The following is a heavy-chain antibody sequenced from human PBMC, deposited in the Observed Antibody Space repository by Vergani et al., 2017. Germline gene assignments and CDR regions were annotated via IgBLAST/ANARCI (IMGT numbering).Heavy chain of an antibody. Sequence: EVQLVESGGGLVKPGGSLRLSCAASGFTFSSYSMNWVRQAPGKGLEWVSSISSSSSYIYYADSVKGRFTISRDNAKNSLYLQVNSLRAEDTAVYYCARQTFYDSSGYYYPDAFDIWGQGTMVTVSS. CDR1: GFTFSSYS. CDR2: ISSSSSYI. D-gene: IGHD3-22*01. J-gene: IGHJ3*02. V-gene: IGHV3-21*01. CDR3: ARQTFYDSSGYYYPDAFDI.